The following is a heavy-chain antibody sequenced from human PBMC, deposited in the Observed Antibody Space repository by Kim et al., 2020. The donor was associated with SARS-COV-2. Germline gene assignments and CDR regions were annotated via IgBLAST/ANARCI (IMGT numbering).Heavy chain of an antibody. Sequence: GGSLRLSCAASGFTFSSYAMSWVRQAPGKGLEWVSAISGSGGSTYYADSVKGRFTISRDNSKNTLYLQMNSLRAEDTAVYYCAKSAGDYVWGSYRYSQQTFDPWGQGTLVTVSS. D-gene: IGHD3-16*02. CDR3: AKSAGDYVWGSYRYSQQTFDP. J-gene: IGHJ5*02. CDR1: GFTFSSYA. V-gene: IGHV3-23*01. CDR2: ISGSGGST.